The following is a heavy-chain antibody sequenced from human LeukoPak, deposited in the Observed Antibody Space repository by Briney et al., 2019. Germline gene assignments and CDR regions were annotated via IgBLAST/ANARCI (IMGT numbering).Heavy chain of an antibody. Sequence: GGSLRLSCAASGFTFSSYWMSWVRQAPGNGLEWVANIKEDGSEKYYVDSVRGRFTLSRDNAKNSLYLQMNSLRAEDTAVYYCARRFTAAAYFDHWGQGTLVAVSS. CDR2: IKEDGSEK. CDR1: GFTFSSYW. V-gene: IGHV3-7*01. D-gene: IGHD6-13*01. CDR3: ARRFTAAAYFDH. J-gene: IGHJ4*02.